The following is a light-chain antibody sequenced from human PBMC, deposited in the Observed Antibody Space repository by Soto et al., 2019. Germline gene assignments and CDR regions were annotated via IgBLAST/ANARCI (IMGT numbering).Light chain of an antibody. V-gene: IGKV3-20*01. Sequence: EIVLTQSPGTLSLSPGERATLSCRASQSVSSRYLGWYQQKHGQAPRLLIYGASSRATGIPDRFSGSGSGTDFTLTISRLEPEDFAVYYCQQYGSSIFTFGPGTKVDIK. CDR2: GAS. CDR1: QSVSSRY. J-gene: IGKJ3*01. CDR3: QQYGSSIFT.